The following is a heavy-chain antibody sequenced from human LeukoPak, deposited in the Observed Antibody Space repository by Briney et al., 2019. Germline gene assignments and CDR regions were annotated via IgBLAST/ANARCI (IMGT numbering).Heavy chain of an antibody. CDR3: AREPYGSGDV. CDR1: GFIVSNNY. V-gene: IGHV3-66*01. Sequence: GGSLRLSCAASGFIVSNNYMSWVRQAPGKGLEWVSLIYSDGSTYYADSVKGRFTISRDNSKNTLYLRMNSLRAEDTALYYCAREPYGSGDVWGQGTTVTVSS. J-gene: IGHJ6*02. D-gene: IGHD3-10*01. CDR2: IYSDGST.